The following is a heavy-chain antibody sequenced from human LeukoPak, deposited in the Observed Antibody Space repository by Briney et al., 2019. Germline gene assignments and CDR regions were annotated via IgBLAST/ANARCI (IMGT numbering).Heavy chain of an antibody. CDR2: MNPNSAKT. CDR3: ARGVYPWFGELLVRAYYYMDV. CDR1: GYTFAAHD. V-gene: IGHV1-8*01. Sequence: GASVKVSCKASGYTFAAHDINWVRQAPGQGLEWVGWMNPNSAKTGNAQKFQGRVTMTRNSSISTAYMELSSLRSEDTAVYYCARGVYPWFGELLVRAYYYMDVWGKGTTVTVSS. J-gene: IGHJ6*03. D-gene: IGHD3-10*01.